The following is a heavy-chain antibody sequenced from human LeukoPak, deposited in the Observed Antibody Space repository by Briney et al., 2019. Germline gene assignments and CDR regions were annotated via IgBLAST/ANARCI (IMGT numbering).Heavy chain of an antibody. CDR3: ARGAYYYDSSGYYPSH. V-gene: IGHV3-74*01. D-gene: IGHD3-22*01. Sequence: GGSLRLSCAASGFTFSSYWMHWVRQVPGKGLVWVSRINSDGSSTSYADSVKGRFTISRDNAKNTLYLQMNSLRAEDTAVYYCARGAYYYDSSGYYPSHWGQGTLVTVSS. CDR1: GFTFSSYW. J-gene: IGHJ4*02. CDR2: INSDGSST.